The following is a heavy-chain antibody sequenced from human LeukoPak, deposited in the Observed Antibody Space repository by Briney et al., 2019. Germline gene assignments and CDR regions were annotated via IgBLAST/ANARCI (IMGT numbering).Heavy chain of an antibody. CDR2: ISYDGTNT. CDR3: AKDFPEFGSGSHLNY. D-gene: IGHD3-10*01. J-gene: IGHJ4*02. V-gene: IGHV3-30*18. Sequence: GGSLRLSCAASGFTFSDYGMHWVRQAPGKGLEGVAIISYDGTNTDYADSVKGRFIISRDNSKNALFLQMNSLRPDDTALYYCAKDFPEFGSGSHLNYWGQGTLVTVSS. CDR1: GFTFSDYG.